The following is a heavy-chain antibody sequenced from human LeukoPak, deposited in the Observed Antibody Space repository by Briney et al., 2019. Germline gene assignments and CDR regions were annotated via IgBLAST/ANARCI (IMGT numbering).Heavy chain of an antibody. CDR1: GYTFTGYY. CDR2: INPNSGGT. J-gene: IGHJ4*02. V-gene: IGHV1-2*06. CDR3: ARDLRQWLVNFDY. D-gene: IGHD6-19*01. Sequence: ASVKVSCKASGYTFTGYYMHWVRQAPGQGLEWMGRINPNSGGTNYAQKFQGRVTMTRDTSISTAYMELSRLRSDDTAVCYCARDLRQWLVNFDYWGQGTLVTVSS.